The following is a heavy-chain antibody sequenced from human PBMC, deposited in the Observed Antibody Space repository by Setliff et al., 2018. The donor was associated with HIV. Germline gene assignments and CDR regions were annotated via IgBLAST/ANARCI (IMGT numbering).Heavy chain of an antibody. Sequence: SETLSLTCAVFGGSLSGYYWSWIRQPPGKGLEWIGELNHSGSTDYNPSLKSRVTISVDTSKNQFSLNLSSVTAADTAVYYCARYDYGDFDYWGQGTPVTVSS. J-gene: IGHJ4*02. CDR1: GGSLSGYY. V-gene: IGHV4-34*01. CDR3: ARYDYGDFDY. CDR2: LNHSGST. D-gene: IGHD4-17*01.